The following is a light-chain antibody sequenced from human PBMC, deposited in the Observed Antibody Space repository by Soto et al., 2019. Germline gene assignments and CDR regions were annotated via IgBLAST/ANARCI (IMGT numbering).Light chain of an antibody. CDR2: AAS. CDR1: QSISSY. V-gene: IGKV1-39*01. CDR3: QQSYSTPRT. Sequence: DIQMTQSPSSLSGSVGDRVTSTFRASQSISSYLNWYQQKPGKAPKLLIYAASSLQSGVPSRFSGSGSGTDFTLTISSLQPEDFATYYCQQSYSTPRTFGQGTKVDIK. J-gene: IGKJ1*01.